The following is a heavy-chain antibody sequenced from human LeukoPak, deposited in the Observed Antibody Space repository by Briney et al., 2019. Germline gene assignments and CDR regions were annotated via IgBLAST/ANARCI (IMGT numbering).Heavy chain of an antibody. CDR2: ISSSSSYI. CDR3: ARGNGGFWSGYYYY. D-gene: IGHD3-3*01. Sequence: PGGSLRLSCAASGFTFSSYSMNWVRQAPGKGLEWVSSISSSSSYIYYADSVKGRFTISRDNAKNSLYLQMNSLRAEDTAVYYCARGNGGFWSGYYYYWGQGTLVTVSS. V-gene: IGHV3-21*01. CDR1: GFTFSSYS. J-gene: IGHJ4*02.